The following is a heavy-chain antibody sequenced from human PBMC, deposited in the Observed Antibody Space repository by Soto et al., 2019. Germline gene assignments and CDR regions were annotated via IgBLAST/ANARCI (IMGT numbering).Heavy chain of an antibody. Sequence: LRLSCAASAFTFSSYAMTWVRQAPGKGLEWVSAISGRGGSTYYADSVKGRFTISRDNSKNTLYLQMNSLRAEDTAVYYCAKESDYDILTGYPHYGMDVWGQGTTVTVSS. V-gene: IGHV3-23*01. D-gene: IGHD3-9*01. CDR2: ISGRGGST. CDR3: AKESDYDILTGYPHYGMDV. J-gene: IGHJ6*02. CDR1: AFTFSSYA.